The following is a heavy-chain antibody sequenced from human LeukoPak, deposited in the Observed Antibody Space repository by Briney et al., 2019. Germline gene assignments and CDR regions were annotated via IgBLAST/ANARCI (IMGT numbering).Heavy chain of an antibody. V-gene: IGHV3-23*01. CDR3: ANEVRPNDY. J-gene: IGHJ4*02. CDR2: IDISGGST. D-gene: IGHD1-1*01. Sequence: GRSLRLSCVASGFTFSSHAMCWVRQAPGKGLEWVASIDISGGSTYYEDSVQGRFTISRDNSKNTLYLEMNSLRVEDTALYYCANEVRPNDYWGQGTLVTVSS. CDR1: GFTFSSHA.